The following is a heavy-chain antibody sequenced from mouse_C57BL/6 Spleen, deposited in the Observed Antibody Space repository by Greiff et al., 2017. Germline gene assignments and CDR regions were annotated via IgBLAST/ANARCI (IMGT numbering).Heavy chain of an antibody. Sequence: VQLQQPGAELVMPGASVKLSCKASGYTFTSYWMHWVKQRPGQGLEWIGEIDPSDSYTNYNQKFKGKSTLTVDKSSSTAYMQLSSLSSEDSAVYYCARRGSSHYSALDYWGQGTSVTVSS. J-gene: IGHJ4*01. CDR3: ARRGSSHYSALDY. D-gene: IGHD1-1*01. V-gene: IGHV1-69*01. CDR2: IDPSDSYT. CDR1: GYTFTSYW.